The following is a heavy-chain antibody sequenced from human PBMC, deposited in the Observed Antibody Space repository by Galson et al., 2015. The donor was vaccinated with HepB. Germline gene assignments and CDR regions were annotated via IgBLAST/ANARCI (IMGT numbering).Heavy chain of an antibody. J-gene: IGHJ3*02. Sequence: SLRLSCAASGFTFSSYAMSWVRQAPGKGLEWVSAISGSGGSTYYADSVKGRFTISRDNSKNTLYLQMNSLRAEDTAVYYCAKDLYDSSGYYSQGRFDAFDIWGQGTMVTVSS. D-gene: IGHD3-22*01. CDR3: AKDLYDSSGYYSQGRFDAFDI. V-gene: IGHV3-23*01. CDR1: GFTFSSYA. CDR2: ISGSGGST.